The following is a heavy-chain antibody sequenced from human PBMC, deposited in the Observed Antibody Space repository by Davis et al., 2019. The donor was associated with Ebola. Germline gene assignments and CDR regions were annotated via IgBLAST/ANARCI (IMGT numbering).Heavy chain of an antibody. CDR3: AREPYGSGSYGGQEFDY. CDR1: GGTFSSYA. V-gene: IGHV1-69*13. J-gene: IGHJ4*02. D-gene: IGHD3-10*01. Sequence: SVKVSCKASGGTFSSYAISWVRQAPGQGLEWMGGIIPIFGTANYAQKFQGRVTITADESTSTAYMELRSLRSDDTAVYYCAREPYGSGSYGGQEFDYWGQGTLVTVSS. CDR2: IIPIFGTA.